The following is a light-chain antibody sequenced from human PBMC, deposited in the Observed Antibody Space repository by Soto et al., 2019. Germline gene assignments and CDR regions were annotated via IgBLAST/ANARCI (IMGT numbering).Light chain of an antibody. CDR3: QQRNNWPRGLT. CDR2: DAS. Sequence: EIVLTQSPATLSLSPGETATLSCRASQSVRSYLAWYQQKPGQAPRLLIYDASTRATGIPARFSGSGSGTDFTLTISGLETEDFAVYYCQQRNNWPRGLTFGEGPRWIS. J-gene: IGKJ4*01. V-gene: IGKV3-11*01. CDR1: QSVRSY.